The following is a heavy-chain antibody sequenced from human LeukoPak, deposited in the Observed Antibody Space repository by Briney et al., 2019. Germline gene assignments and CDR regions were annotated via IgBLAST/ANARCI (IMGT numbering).Heavy chain of an antibody. CDR2: IYHSGSP. CDR1: GGSISSGGYS. Sequence: TSQTLSLTCAVSGGSISSGGYSWSWIRQPPGKGLEWIGYIYHSGSPYYNPSLKSRVTISVDRSKNQFSLKLSSVTAADTAVYYCARSFDYWGQGTLVTVSS. V-gene: IGHV4-30-2*01. J-gene: IGHJ4*02. CDR3: ARSFDY.